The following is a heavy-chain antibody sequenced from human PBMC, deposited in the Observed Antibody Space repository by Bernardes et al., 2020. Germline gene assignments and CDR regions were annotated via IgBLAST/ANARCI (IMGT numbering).Heavy chain of an antibody. CDR1: GGSFSGYY. Sequence: SETLSLTCAVYGGSFSGYYWSWIRQPPGKGLEWIGEINHSGSTNYNPSLKSRVTISVDTSKNQFSLKLSSVTAADTAVYYCAGVGDYIWGSDRPRRYNWFDPWGQGTLVTVSS. V-gene: IGHV4-34*01. J-gene: IGHJ5*02. CDR2: INHSGST. CDR3: AGVGDYIWGSDRPRRYNWFDP. D-gene: IGHD3-16*02.